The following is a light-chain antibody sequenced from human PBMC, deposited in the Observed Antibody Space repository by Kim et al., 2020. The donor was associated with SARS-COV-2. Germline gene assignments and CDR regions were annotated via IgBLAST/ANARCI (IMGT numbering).Light chain of an antibody. CDR1: QSIGTW. Sequence: AAVGDRVTITGRASQSIGTWLAWYQQKPGKAPKLLIYKSSSLHSGVPSRFSGSGSGTEFTLTISSLQPDDFATYFCQQSNSYSRTFGQGTKVDIK. CDR2: KSS. V-gene: IGKV1-5*03. CDR3: QQSNSYSRT. J-gene: IGKJ1*01.